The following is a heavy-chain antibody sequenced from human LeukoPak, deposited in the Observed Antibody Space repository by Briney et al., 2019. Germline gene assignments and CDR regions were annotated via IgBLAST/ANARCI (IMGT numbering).Heavy chain of an antibody. V-gene: IGHV4-34*01. CDR1: GGSFSGYY. J-gene: IGHJ3*02. CDR3: ALDNGVVPDAFDI. D-gene: IGHD2-2*01. Sequence: SETLSLTCAVYGGSFSGYYWSWIRQPPGKGLEWIGEINHSGSTNYNPSLKSRVTISVDTSKNQFSLKLSSVTAADTAVYYCALDNGVVPDAFDIWGQGTMVTVSS. CDR2: INHSGST.